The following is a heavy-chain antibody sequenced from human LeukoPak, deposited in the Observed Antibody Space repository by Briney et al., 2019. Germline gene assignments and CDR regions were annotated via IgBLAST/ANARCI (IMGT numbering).Heavy chain of an antibody. Sequence: GGSLRLSCAASGFTFSDYAMNWVRQAPGKGLEWVSYISGSGGTTYYADSVKGRFTISRDNAKNSLYLQMNSLRAEDTAVYYCAQAAAGMSPTDYWGQGTLVTVSS. CDR2: ISGSGGTT. CDR3: AQAAAGMSPTDY. CDR1: GFTFSDYA. D-gene: IGHD6-13*01. J-gene: IGHJ4*02. V-gene: IGHV3-48*03.